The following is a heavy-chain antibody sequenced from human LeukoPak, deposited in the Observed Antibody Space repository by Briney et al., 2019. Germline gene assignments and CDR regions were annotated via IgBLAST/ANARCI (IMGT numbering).Heavy chain of an antibody. J-gene: IGHJ6*03. CDR1: GYTFTGYY. D-gene: IGHD2-2*01. CDR3: ARDALPHCSSTSCYDYYYYYMDV. CDR2: INPNSGGT. Sequence: ASVKVSCKASGYTFTGYYMHWVRQAPGQGLEWMGWINPNSGGTNYAQKFQGRVTMTRDTSISTAYMELSRLRSDDTAVYYCARDALPHCSSTSCYDYYYYYMDVWGKGTTVTVSS. V-gene: IGHV1-2*02.